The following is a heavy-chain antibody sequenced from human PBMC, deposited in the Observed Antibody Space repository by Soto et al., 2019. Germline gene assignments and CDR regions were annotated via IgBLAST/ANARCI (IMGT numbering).Heavy chain of an antibody. CDR1: GFTFSDYY. D-gene: IGHD6-19*01. J-gene: IGHJ4*02. Sequence: PGGSLRLSCAASGFTFSDYYMSWIRQAPGKGLEWVSYISSSSSYTNYAGSVKGRFTISRDNAKNSPYLQMNSLRAEDTAVYYCARDGGNRYASGWFIDYWGQGTLVTVS. CDR3: ARDGGNRYASGWFIDY. V-gene: IGHV3-11*06. CDR2: ISSSSSYT.